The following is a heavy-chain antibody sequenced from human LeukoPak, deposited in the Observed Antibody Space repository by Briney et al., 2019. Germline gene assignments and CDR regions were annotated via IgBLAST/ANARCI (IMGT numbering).Heavy chain of an antibody. J-gene: IGHJ4*02. Sequence: GGSLILSCAASGFTFSSYGMHWVRQAPGKGLEWVAVISYDGSNKYYADSVKGRFTISRDNSKNTLYLQMNSLRAEDTAVYYCAKDHDYGGNYPVYWGQGTLVTVSS. CDR1: GFTFSSYG. V-gene: IGHV3-30*18. D-gene: IGHD4-23*01. CDR2: ISYDGSNK. CDR3: AKDHDYGGNYPVY.